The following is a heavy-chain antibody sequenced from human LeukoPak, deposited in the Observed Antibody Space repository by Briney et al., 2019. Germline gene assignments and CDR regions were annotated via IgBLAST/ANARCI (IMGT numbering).Heavy chain of an antibody. CDR3: ARDGWGTGWYAGDY. J-gene: IGHJ4*02. V-gene: IGHV4-59*01. CDR1: GNSISSYY. Sequence: PSETLSLTCTVSGNSISSYYWSWIRQPPGKGLEWVGYIYYNGNTNYNPSLKRRVTISLDTSKNQFSLRLTSVPPANDGVYYCARDGWGTGWYAGDYWGQGTLVTVSS. D-gene: IGHD6-19*01. CDR2: IYYNGNT.